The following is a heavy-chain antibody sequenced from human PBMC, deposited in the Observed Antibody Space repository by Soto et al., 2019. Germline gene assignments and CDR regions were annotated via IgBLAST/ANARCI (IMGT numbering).Heavy chain of an antibody. V-gene: IGHV4-30-2*01. Sequence: QLQLQESGSGLVKPSQTLSLTCAVSGGSISSGVYSWSCVRQPPGKGLEWIGYIYHIGSTYYNPSLKSRVTIAVDRSKNQFYLKLRSVTAADTAVYYCARVPSPWGQGTLVTVSS. CDR1: GGSISSGVYS. CDR2: IYHIGST. J-gene: IGHJ5*02. CDR3: ARVPSP.